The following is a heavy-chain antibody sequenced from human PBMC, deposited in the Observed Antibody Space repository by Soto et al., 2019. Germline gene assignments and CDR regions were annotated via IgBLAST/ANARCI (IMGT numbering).Heavy chain of an antibody. CDR2: ISSSSSYI. D-gene: IGHD6-19*01. V-gene: IGHV3-21*01. CDR1: GFTFSSYS. J-gene: IGHJ3*02. CDR3: ARDKYSSGSNDAFDI. Sequence: GGSLRLSCAASGFTFSSYSMNWVRQAPGKGLEWVSSISSSSSYIYYADSVKGRFTISRDNAKNSLYLQMNSLRAEDTAVYYCARDKYSSGSNDAFDIWGQGTMVTVSS.